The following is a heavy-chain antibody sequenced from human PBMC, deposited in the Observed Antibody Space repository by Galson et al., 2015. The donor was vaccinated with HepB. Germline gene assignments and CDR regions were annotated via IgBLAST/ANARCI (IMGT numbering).Heavy chain of an antibody. V-gene: IGHV3-13*05. CDR3: ARGSYYGSGSYSPKYAFDI. Sequence: SLRLSCAASGFTFSSYDMHWVRQATGKGLEWVSAIGTAGDPYYPGSVKGRFTISRENAKNSLYLQMSSLRAGDTAVYYCARGSYYGSGSYSPKYAFDIWGQGTMVTVSS. CDR1: GFTFSSYD. CDR2: IGTAGDP. D-gene: IGHD3-10*01. J-gene: IGHJ3*02.